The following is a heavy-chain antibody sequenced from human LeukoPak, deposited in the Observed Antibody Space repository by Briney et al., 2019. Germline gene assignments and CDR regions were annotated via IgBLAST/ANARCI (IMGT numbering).Heavy chain of an antibody. Sequence: GGSLRLSCTASGFTFGNFWMSWVRQAPGGGLQWVASMRGDGRLIHYVDSVEGRFTISRDNARNSLYLEMNSLRAADTAVYYCARLFGGVTTFDFWGQGALVTVSS. CDR2: MRGDGRLI. J-gene: IGHJ4*02. CDR3: ARLFGGVTTFDF. CDR1: GFTFGNFW. D-gene: IGHD1-1*01. V-gene: IGHV3-7*01.